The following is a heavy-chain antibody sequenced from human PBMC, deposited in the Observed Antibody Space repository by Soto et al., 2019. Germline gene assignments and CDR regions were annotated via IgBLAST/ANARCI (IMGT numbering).Heavy chain of an antibody. V-gene: IGHV3-30*18. D-gene: IGHD6-13*01. CDR1: GFTFSSYG. J-gene: IGHJ4*02. CDR3: AKEAYSSSWYYFDY. Sequence: SGGSLRLSCAASGFTFSSYGMHWVRQAPGKGLEWVAVISYDGSNKYYADSVKGRFTISRDNSKNTLYLQMNSLRAEDTAVYYCAKEAYSSSWYYFDYWGQGTLVTVSS. CDR2: ISYDGSNK.